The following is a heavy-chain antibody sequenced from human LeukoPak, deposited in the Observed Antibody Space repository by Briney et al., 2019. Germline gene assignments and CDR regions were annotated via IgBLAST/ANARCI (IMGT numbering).Heavy chain of an antibody. Sequence: GGSLRLSCAASGFTFDDYAMHWVRQAPGKGLEWVSGISWNSGSMDYADSVKGRFTISRDNAKNSLYLQMNSLRAEDTALYYCAKDAFSYNGVYDALDIWGQGTMVTVSS. J-gene: IGHJ3*02. D-gene: IGHD3-3*01. CDR1: GFTFDDYA. CDR2: ISWNSGSM. V-gene: IGHV3-9*01. CDR3: AKDAFSYNGVYDALDI.